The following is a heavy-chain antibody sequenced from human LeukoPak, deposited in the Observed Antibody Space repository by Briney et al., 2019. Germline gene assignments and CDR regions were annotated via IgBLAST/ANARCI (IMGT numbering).Heavy chain of an antibody. V-gene: IGHV3-23*01. CDR2: IAATSGST. D-gene: IGHD4-17*01. Sequence: GGSLRLSCAASGFSFSTYWMHWVRQVPGKGLEWVSSIAATSGSTFYAESVKGRFTISRDNSKNTLYLQMNSLRAEDTALYYCAKAAYGDYVNWFDPWGQGALVIVAS. CDR3: AKAAYGDYVNWFDP. J-gene: IGHJ5*02. CDR1: GFSFSTYW.